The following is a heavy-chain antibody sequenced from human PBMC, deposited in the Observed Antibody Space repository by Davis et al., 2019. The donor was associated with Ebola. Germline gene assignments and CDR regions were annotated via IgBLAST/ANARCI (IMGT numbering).Heavy chain of an antibody. J-gene: IGHJ4*02. CDR2: ISSSGSTI. CDR1: GFTFSSYE. Sequence: GESLKISCAASGFTFSSYEMNWVRQAPGKGLEWVSYISSSGSTIYYADSVKGRFTISRDNAKNSLYLQMNSLRAEDTAVYYCARDTSDFWSAYLDYWGQGTLVTVSS. D-gene: IGHD3-3*01. V-gene: IGHV3-48*03. CDR3: ARDTSDFWSAYLDY.